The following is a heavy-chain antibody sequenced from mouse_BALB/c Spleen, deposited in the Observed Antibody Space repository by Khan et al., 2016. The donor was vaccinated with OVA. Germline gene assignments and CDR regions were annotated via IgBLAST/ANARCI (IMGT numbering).Heavy chain of an antibody. J-gene: IGHJ1*01. CDR2: ISTGGST. CDR1: GLTFGIYA. V-gene: IGHV5-6-5*01. D-gene: IGHD1-2*01. CDR3: SRGDYHGRGYFDV. Sequence: EVELVESGGGLVKPGGSLELSCAASGLTFGIYAMSWVRQTPEKRLEWVASISTGGSTYYVHSVKGRFTISRDNARNMLYLRMSSLRSEDTAMYYCSRGDYHGRGYFDVWGAGTLVTVSS.